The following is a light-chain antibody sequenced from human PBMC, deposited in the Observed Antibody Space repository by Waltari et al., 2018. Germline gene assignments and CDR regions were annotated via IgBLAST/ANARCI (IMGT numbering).Light chain of an antibody. V-gene: IGLV3-1*01. CDR1: RVGDTD. J-gene: IGLJ2*01. CDR2: QDS. CDR3: QAWDSNTVV. Sequence: SYELTPPPSVSVSPGQTASLTCPGDRVGDTDAYWYQQKPGQSPVRVIYQDSRRSSGIPERFSGSNSGNTATLTISGSQAMDEADYYCQAWDSNTVVFGGGTKLTVL.